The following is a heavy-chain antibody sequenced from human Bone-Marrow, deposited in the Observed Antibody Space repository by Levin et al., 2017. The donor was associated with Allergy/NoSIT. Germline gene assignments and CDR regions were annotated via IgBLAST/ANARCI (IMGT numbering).Heavy chain of an antibody. Sequence: GGSLRLSCVASGFTFSRYDMHWVRQAAGKGLEWVSAIGLAGDTHYPDSVKGRFTISREDAKNSVYLQMNSLTAGDTAVYYCARGGFMVRGIDLPDYWGQGTLVTVSS. CDR2: IGLAGDT. V-gene: IGHV3-13*04. D-gene: IGHD3-10*01. CDR3: ARGGFMVRGIDLPDY. J-gene: IGHJ4*02. CDR1: GFTFSRYD.